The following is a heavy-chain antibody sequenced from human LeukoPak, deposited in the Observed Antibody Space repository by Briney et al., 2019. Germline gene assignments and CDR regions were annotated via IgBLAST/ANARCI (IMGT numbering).Heavy chain of an antibody. CDR2: IVVGSGNT. D-gene: IGHD3-22*01. Sequence: ASVKVSCKASGFTFTSSAVQWVRQARGQRLERIGWIVVGSGNTNYAQKFQERVTITRDMSTSTAYMELSSLRSEDMAVYYCAADGTHSSGYYYRVHFDYWGQGTLVTVSS. CDR1: GFTFTSSA. J-gene: IGHJ4*02. V-gene: IGHV1-58*01. CDR3: AADGTHSSGYYYRVHFDY.